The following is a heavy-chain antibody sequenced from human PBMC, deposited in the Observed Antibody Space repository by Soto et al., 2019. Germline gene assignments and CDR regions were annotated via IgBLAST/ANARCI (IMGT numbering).Heavy chain of an antibody. J-gene: IGHJ6*02. V-gene: IGHV3-72*01. Sequence: GGSLRLSCAASGFTLSDHYMDWVRQAPGKGLEWVGRTRNKANGYTTYYADSVKGRFTISRDNSKSTLYLQMNSLRAEDTALYYCAKGRSYYYYSGVDVWGQGTTVTVSS. CDR3: AKGRSYYYYSGVDV. CDR2: TRNKANGYTT. CDR1: GFTLSDHY.